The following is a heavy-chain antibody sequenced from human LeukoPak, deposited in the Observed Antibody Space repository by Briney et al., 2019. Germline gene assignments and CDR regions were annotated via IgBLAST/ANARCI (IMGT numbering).Heavy chain of an antibody. Sequence: PGGSLRLSCEASGFTFSTYWMGWVRQAPGKGLEWVSYISSSGSTIYYADSVKGRFTISRDNAKNSLYLQMNSLRAEDTAVYYCAELGITMIGGVWGKGTTVTISS. D-gene: IGHD3-10*02. V-gene: IGHV3-48*03. CDR2: ISSSGSTI. CDR1: GFTFSTYW. CDR3: AELGITMIGGV. J-gene: IGHJ6*04.